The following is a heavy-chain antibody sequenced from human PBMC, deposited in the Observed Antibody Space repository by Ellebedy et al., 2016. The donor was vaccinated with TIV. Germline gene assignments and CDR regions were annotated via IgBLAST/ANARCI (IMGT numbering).Heavy chain of an antibody. Sequence: ASVKVSCKASGYRFTKFYMHWMRQVPGQGPEWMGVIDPSVGTTTYAQKFQERVAMTRDMSTTTVHMELSSLRSEDTAIYYWATYGSGTYASFDYWGQGTLVTVSS. V-gene: IGHV1-46*01. CDR1: GYRFTKFY. D-gene: IGHD3-10*01. J-gene: IGHJ4*02. CDR3: ATYGSGTYASFDY. CDR2: IDPSVGTT.